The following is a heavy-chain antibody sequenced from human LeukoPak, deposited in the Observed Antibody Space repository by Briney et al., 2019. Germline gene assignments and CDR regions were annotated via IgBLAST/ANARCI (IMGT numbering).Heavy chain of an antibody. Sequence: GGSLRLSCAASGFTFSSYAMHWVRQAPGKGLEWVAVISYDGSNKYYADSVEGRFTISRDNSKNTLYLQMNSLRAEDTAVYYCASSSDFYSSFDYWGQGTPVTVSS. V-gene: IGHV3-30-3*01. CDR1: GFTFSSYA. J-gene: IGHJ4*02. CDR2: ISYDGSNK. D-gene: IGHD2-15*01. CDR3: ASSSDFYSSFDY.